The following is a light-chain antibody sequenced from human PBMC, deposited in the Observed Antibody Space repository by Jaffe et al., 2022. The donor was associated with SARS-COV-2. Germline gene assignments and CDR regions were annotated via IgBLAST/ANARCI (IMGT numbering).Light chain of an antibody. CDR3: QLRTNWPLMFT. CDR2: DVS. J-gene: IGKJ2*01. Sequence: EIVLTQSPATMSLSPGERAALSCRASQSVSPYLAWYQQKPGQAPRLLIYDVSNRATGIPARFSGSGSGTDFTLTISSLEPEDFAVYYCQLRTNWPLMFTFGQGTKLEMK. V-gene: IGKV3-11*01. CDR1: QSVSPY.